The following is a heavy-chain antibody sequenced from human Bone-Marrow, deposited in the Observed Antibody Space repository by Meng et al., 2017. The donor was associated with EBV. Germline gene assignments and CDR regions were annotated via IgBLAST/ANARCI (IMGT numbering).Heavy chain of an antibody. D-gene: IGHD6-19*01. CDR2: INPSGGST. J-gene: IGHJ5*02. Sequence: QVQLVQSGAEVKKPGASVKVSCKASGYTFTSYYMHWVRQAPGQGLEWMGIINPSGGSTSYAQKFQGRVTMTRDTSTSTVYMELSSLRSEDTAVHYCARVSIAVAGIGPWGQGTLVTVSS. CDR1: GYTFTSYY. CDR3: ARVSIAVAGIGP. V-gene: IGHV1-46*01.